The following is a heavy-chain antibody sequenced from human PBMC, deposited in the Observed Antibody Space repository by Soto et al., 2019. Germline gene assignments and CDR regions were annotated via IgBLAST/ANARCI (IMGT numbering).Heavy chain of an antibody. CDR3: ARDGNYGAYYYYGMDV. D-gene: IGHD3-10*01. J-gene: IGHJ6*02. CDR2: ISSSSSYI. CDR1: GFTFSSYS. V-gene: IGHV3-21*01. Sequence: PGGPLRLSCAASGFTFSSYSMNWVRQAPGKGLEWVSSISSSSSYIYYADSVKGRFTISRDNAKTSLYLQMNSLRAEDTAVYYCARDGNYGAYYYYGMDVWGQGTTVTVS.